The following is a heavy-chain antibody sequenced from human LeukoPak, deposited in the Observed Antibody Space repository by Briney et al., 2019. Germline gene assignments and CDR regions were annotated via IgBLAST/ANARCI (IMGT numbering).Heavy chain of an antibody. Sequence: GGSLRLSCAASGFTFSDYYMIWIRQAPGKGLECVSYISSSGLTIYYADSVKGRFTISRDNAKNTLYLQMNSLRAEDTAVYYCAKENGIYYFDYWGQGTLVTVSS. V-gene: IGHV3-11*01. D-gene: IGHD1-1*01. J-gene: IGHJ4*02. CDR3: AKENGIYYFDY. CDR1: GFTFSDYY. CDR2: ISSSGLTI.